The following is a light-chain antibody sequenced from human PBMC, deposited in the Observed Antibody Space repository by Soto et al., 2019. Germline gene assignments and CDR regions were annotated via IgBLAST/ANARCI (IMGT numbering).Light chain of an antibody. J-gene: IGKJ5*01. CDR2: AAS. Sequence: DIQMTQSPSSLSASVGGRVTITCRASQSISISLNWYQHKPGKAPKLLIYAASSLHSGVPSRFSGSGSGTDFTLTISSLQPEDFATYYCQQTYRASITFGQGTRLEI. CDR3: QQTYRASIT. CDR1: QSISIS. V-gene: IGKV1-39*01.